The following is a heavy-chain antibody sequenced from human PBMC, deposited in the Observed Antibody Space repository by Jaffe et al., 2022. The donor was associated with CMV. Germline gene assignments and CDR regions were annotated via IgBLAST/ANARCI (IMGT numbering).Heavy chain of an antibody. Sequence: EVQLVESGGGLVQPGGSLRLSCAASGFTFSSYAMSWVRQAPGKGLEWVSAISGSGGSTYYADSVKGRFTISRDNSKNTLYLQMNSLRAEDTAVYYCAKRRRLAAAGENWYFDLWGRGTLVTVSS. CDR3: AKRRRLAAAGENWYFDL. CDR2: ISGSGGST. J-gene: IGHJ2*01. D-gene: IGHD6-13*01. CDR1: GFTFSSYA. V-gene: IGHV3-23*04.